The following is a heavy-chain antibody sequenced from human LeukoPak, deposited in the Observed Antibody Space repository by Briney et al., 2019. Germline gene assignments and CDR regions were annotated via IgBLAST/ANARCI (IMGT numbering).Heavy chain of an antibody. CDR2: INPSGGST. D-gene: IGHD2/OR15-2a*01. Sequence: ASVKVSCKASGYTFTSCYMHWVRQAPGQGLEWMGIINPSGGSTSYAQKFQGRVTMTRDTSTSTVYMEPSSLRSEDTAVYYCARNSNAKRYFDYWGQGTLVTVSS. J-gene: IGHJ4*02. CDR1: GYTFTSCY. V-gene: IGHV1-46*01. CDR3: ARNSNAKRYFDY.